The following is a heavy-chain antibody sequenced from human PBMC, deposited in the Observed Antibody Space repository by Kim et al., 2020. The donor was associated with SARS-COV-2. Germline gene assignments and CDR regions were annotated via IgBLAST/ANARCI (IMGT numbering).Heavy chain of an antibody. V-gene: IGHV4-34*01. Sequence: PPLKSRVTISVDTSKNQFSLKLSSVTAADTAVYYCARVGGFWSGLVSYYYGMDVWGQGTTVTVSS. J-gene: IGHJ6*02. CDR3: ARVGGFWSGLVSYYYGMDV. D-gene: IGHD3-3*01.